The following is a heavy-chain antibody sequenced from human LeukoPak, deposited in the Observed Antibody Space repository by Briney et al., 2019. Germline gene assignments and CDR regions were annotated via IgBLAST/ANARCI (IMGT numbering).Heavy chain of an antibody. CDR1: GYTLTELS. CDR3: ATDLPYDYVWGSYPY. J-gene: IGHJ4*02. V-gene: IGHV1-24*01. Sequence: ASVKVSCKVSGYTLTELSMHWVRQAQGKGLEWMGVFDPEDGETIYAQKFQGRVTMTEDTSTDTAYMELSSLRSEDTAVYYCATDLPYDYVWGSYPYWGQGTLVTVSS. D-gene: IGHD3-16*02. CDR2: FDPEDGET.